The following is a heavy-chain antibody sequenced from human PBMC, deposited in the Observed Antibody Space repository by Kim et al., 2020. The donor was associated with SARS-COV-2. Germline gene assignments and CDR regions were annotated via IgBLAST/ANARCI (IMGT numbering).Heavy chain of an antibody. CDR2: IYSGGST. Sequence: GGSLRLSCAASGFTVSSNYMSWVRQAPGKGLEWVSVIYSGGSTYYADSVKGRFTISRHNSKNTLYLQMNSLRAEDTAVYYCARAIDSSGSYGMDVWGQGTTVTVSS. V-gene: IGHV3-53*04. J-gene: IGHJ6*02. CDR1: GFTVSSNY. CDR3: ARAIDSSGSYGMDV. D-gene: IGHD3-22*01.